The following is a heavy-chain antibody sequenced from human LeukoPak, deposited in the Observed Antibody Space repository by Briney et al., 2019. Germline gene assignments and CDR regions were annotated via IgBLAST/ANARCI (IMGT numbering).Heavy chain of an antibody. J-gene: IGHJ5*02. D-gene: IGHD1-26*01. V-gene: IGHV1-8*01. CDR3: ARVVGATAGIIRFDA. Sequence: ASVKVSCKASGYTFTSNDINWVRQATGQGLEWMGWMNPSSGNTGYAQKFQGRVTITRDTSITTAYMEMSSLRSEDTAVYYCARVVGATAGIIRFDAWGQGTLVTVSS. CDR1: GYTFTSND. CDR2: MNPSSGNT.